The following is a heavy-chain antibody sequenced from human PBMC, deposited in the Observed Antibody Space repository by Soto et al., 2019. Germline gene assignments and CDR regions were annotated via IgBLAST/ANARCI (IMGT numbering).Heavy chain of an antibody. CDR2: ISYDGSNK. CDR1: GFTFSSYA. V-gene: IGHV3-30-3*01. Sequence: QVQLVESGGGVVQPGRSLRLSCAASGFTFSSYAMHWVRQAPGKGLEWVAVISYDGSNKYYADSVKGRFTISRDNSKNTLYLQTNSLRAEDTAVYYCARAYEGDYFDYWGQGTLFTVSS. D-gene: IGHD3-16*01. J-gene: IGHJ4*02. CDR3: ARAYEGDYFDY.